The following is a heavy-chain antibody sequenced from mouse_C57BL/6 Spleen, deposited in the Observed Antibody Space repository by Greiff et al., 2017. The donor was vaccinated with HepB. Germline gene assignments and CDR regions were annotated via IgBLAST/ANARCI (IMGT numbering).Heavy chain of an antibody. J-gene: IGHJ4*01. D-gene: IGHD2-3*01. CDR2: IWGVGST. CDR3: ARYDDHAMDY. CDR1: GFSLTSYG. V-gene: IGHV2-6*01. Sequence: VQLKESGPGLVAPSQSLSITCTVSGFSLTSYGVDWVRQSPGKGLEWLGVIWGVGSTNYNSALKSRLSISKDNSKSQVFLTMNSLQTDDTAKYYCARYDDHAMDYWGQGTSVTVSS.